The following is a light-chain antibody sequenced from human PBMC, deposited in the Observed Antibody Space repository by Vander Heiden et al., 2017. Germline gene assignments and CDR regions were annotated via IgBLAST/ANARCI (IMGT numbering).Light chain of an antibody. J-gene: IGKJ1*01. V-gene: IGKV1-39*01. Sequence: DLQMTQYPSSLSASVGDRATITCRASQGITNYLNWYQQKPGKAPKVLIYATSSLQSGVPSRFSGSGSGTDFTLTITNLQPEDSATDYCQQGFSVPWTFGQGTKVEIK. CDR1: QGITNY. CDR2: ATS. CDR3: QQGFSVPWT.